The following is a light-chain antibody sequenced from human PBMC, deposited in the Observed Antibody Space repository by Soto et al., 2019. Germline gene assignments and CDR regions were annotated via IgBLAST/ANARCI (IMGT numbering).Light chain of an antibody. CDR3: CSYAGSSTFLEG. CDR2: EGS. J-gene: IGLJ1*01. CDR1: SSDVGSSNL. V-gene: IGLV2-23*03. Sequence: QSALTQPASVSGSPGQSITISCTGTSSDVGSSNLVSWYQQHPGKPPKLTIYEGSKRPSGVSNRFSGSNCGHTAFLIISGLQAEDEADYYCCSYAGSSTFLEGFGTGTKVTVL.